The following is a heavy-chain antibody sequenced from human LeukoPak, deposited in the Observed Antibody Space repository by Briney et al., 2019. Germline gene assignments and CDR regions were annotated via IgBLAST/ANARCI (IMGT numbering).Heavy chain of an antibody. D-gene: IGHD3-22*01. Sequence: PSEALSLTCTVSGGSISSSSYYWGWIRQPPGKGLEWIGSIYYSGSTYYNPSLKSRVTISVDTSKNQFSLKLSSVTAADTAVYYCARHHRNTLIVVVIEDGNWFDPWGQGTLVTVSS. CDR3: ARHHRNTLIVVVIEDGNWFDP. CDR2: IYYSGST. V-gene: IGHV4-39*01. CDR1: GGSISSSSYY. J-gene: IGHJ5*02.